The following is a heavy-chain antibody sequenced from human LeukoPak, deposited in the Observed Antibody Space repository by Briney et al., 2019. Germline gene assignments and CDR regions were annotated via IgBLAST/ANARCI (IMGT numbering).Heavy chain of an antibody. D-gene: IGHD6-6*01. Sequence: GGSLRLSCSVSGFTFSSYAMHWVRQAPGKGLDYVSAINNNGNRTYYGESVKGRFTISRDNSKNTLYLQMSSLRAEDTAVYYCARGGPRIAARPYYFDYWGQGTLVTVSS. J-gene: IGHJ4*02. CDR3: ARGGPRIAARPYYFDY. CDR2: INNNGNRT. CDR1: GFTFSSYA. V-gene: IGHV3-64D*06.